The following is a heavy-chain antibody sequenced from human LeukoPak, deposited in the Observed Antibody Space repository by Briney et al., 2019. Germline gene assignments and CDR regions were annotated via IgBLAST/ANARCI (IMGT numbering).Heavy chain of an antibody. CDR1: GFTFSSYS. D-gene: IGHD3-22*01. CDR2: ISSSSSYI. V-gene: IGHV3-21*01. J-gene: IGHJ3*02. CDR3: ARDESYYYDSPRSSDAFDI. Sequence: PRGSLRLSCAASGFTFSSYSMNWVRQAPGKGLEWVSSISSSSSYIYYADSVKGRFTISRDNAKNSLYLQMNSLRAEDTAVYYCARDESYYYDSPRSSDAFDIWGQGTMVTVSS.